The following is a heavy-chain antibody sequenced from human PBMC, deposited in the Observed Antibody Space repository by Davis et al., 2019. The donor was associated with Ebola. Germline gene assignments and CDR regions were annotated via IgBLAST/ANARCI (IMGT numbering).Heavy chain of an antibody. V-gene: IGHV4-34*01. CDR1: GGSFSGYY. J-gene: IGHJ6*02. D-gene: IGHD3-3*01. CDR2: INHSGST. Sequence: MPSETLSLTCAVYGGSFSGYYWSWIRQPPGKGLEWIGEINHSGSTYYNPSLKSRVTISVDTFKNQFSLKLSSVTAADTAVYYCARGYYDFWSGYFSGRMDVWGQGTTVTVSS. CDR3: ARGYYDFWSGYFSGRMDV.